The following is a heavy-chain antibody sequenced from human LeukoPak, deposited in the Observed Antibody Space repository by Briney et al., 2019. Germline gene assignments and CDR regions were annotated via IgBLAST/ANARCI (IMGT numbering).Heavy chain of an antibody. V-gene: IGHV3-30*02. D-gene: IGHD6-13*01. Sequence: GGSLRLSCAASGFTFSSYGMHWVRQAPGKGLEWVAFIRYDGSNKYYADSVKGRFTISRDNSKNTLYLQMNSLRAEDTAVYYCAKSPYYSSWYGSAFDYWGQGTLVTVSS. CDR1: GFTFSSYG. CDR3: AKSPYYSSWYGSAFDY. CDR2: IRYDGSNK. J-gene: IGHJ4*02.